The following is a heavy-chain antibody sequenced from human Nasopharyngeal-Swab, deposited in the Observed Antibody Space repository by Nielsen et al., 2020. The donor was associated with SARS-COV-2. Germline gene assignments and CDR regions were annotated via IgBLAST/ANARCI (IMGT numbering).Heavy chain of an antibody. CDR2: IYYSGST. CDR1: GGSISSSSYY. CDR3: ARGGVLDFWSGYFTS. D-gene: IGHD3-3*01. V-gene: IGHV4-39*07. Sequence: SETLSLTCTVSGGSISSSSYYWGWIRQPPGKGLEWIGSIYYSGSTYYNPSLKSRVTISVATPKNQFSLRLSSVTAADTAVYYCARGGVLDFWSGYFTSWGQGTLVTVSS. J-gene: IGHJ1*01.